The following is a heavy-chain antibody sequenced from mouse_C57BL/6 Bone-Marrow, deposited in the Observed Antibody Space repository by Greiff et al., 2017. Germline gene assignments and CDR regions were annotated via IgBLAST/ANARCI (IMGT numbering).Heavy chain of an antibody. CDR1: GYTFTSYG. Sequence: QVQLQQSGAELVKPGASVKLSCKASGYTFTSYGISWVKQRTGQGLEWIGEIYPRSGNTYYNEKFKGKATLTADKSSSTAYMELRSLTSEDSAVYFCARGNGYWFAYWGQGTLVTVSA. CDR3: ARGNGYWFAY. V-gene: IGHV1-81*01. CDR2: IYPRSGNT. D-gene: IGHD2-2*01. J-gene: IGHJ3*01.